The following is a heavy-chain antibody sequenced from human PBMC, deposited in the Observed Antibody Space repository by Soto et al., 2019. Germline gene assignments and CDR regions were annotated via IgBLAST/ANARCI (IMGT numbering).Heavy chain of an antibody. V-gene: IGHV3-43*01. CDR1: GFTFDDYT. D-gene: IGHD5-12*01. CDR3: AKDRVDRGIIYSGYAFDY. Sequence: EVQLVESGGVVVQPGGSLRLSCAASGFTFDDYTMHWVRQAPGKGLEWVSLISWDGGSTYYADSVKGRFTISRDNSKNSLYLQMNSLRTEDTALYYCAKDRVDRGIIYSGYAFDYWGQGTLVTVSS. J-gene: IGHJ4*02. CDR2: ISWDGGST.